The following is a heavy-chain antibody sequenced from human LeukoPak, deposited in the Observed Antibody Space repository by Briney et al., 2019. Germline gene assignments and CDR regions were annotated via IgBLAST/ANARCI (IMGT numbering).Heavy chain of an antibody. CDR3: ATKDCYRSSGYSY. D-gene: IGHD6-13*01. CDR2: IKQDGSEK. Sequence: PGGSLRLSCAASGFTFSSYWMSWVRQAPGKGLEWVANIKQDGSEKYYVDSVKGRFTISRDNAKNSLYLQMNSLRAEDTAVYYCATKDCYRSSGYSYWGLGTLVTVSS. V-gene: IGHV3-7*01. J-gene: IGHJ4*01. CDR1: GFTFSSYW.